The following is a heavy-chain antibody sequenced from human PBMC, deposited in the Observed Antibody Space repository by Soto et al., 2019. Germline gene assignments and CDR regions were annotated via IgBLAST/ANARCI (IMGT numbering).Heavy chain of an antibody. D-gene: IGHD4-17*01. CDR3: ATTVTTVDY. V-gene: IGHV3-48*03. Sequence: GGSLRLSCTASGFSFSCYGMSWARQAPGKGLEWISYISSSGSLIYYADSLKGRFTISRDNAKNSLYLQMNSLRAEDTAVYYCATTVTTVDYWGQGTLVTVSS. CDR1: GFSFSCYG. J-gene: IGHJ4*02. CDR2: ISSSGSLI.